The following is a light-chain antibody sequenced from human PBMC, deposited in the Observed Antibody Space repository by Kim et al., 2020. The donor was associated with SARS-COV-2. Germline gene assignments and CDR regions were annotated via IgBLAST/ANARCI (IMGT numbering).Light chain of an antibody. CDR3: QLRTNWLT. V-gene: IGKV3-11*01. J-gene: IGKJ4*01. CDR1: QSVSPY. Sequence: EIVLTQSPATLSLSPGERATLSCRASQSVSPYLAWYQQKPGQAPRLLIYDASKRATGIPARFSGSGSGTDFTLTISSLEPDDFAVYYCQLRTNWLTSGGGTKVDFK. CDR2: DAS.